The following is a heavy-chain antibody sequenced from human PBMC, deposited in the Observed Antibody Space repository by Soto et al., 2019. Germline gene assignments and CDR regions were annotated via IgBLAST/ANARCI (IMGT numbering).Heavy chain of an antibody. J-gene: IGHJ4*02. V-gene: IGHV3-23*01. CDR2: ISGSGGST. CDR3: AKDPHRDGMVITDY. D-gene: IGHD3-3*01. Sequence: GVSLRLSCAASGFTFSSYAMRWVRQAPGEGREWVSAISGSGGSTYYADSVKGRFTISRDNSKNTLYLQMNSLRAEDTAVYYCAKDPHRDGMVITDYWGQGTLVTVSS. CDR1: GFTFSSYA.